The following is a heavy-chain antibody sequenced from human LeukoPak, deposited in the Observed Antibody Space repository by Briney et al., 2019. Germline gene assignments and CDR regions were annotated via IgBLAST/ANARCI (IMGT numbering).Heavy chain of an antibody. J-gene: IGHJ5*02. CDR1: GFSFSNYW. D-gene: IGHD2-21*01. CDR2: INSDGSST. Sequence: GGTLRLSCAASGFSFSNYWMHWVRQAPGKGLVWVSRINSDGSSTTYADSVKGRFTISRDNAKNTLYLQMNSLRAEDTAVYYCARDGVEFYNWFDPWGQGTLVTVSS. V-gene: IGHV3-74*01. CDR3: ARDGVEFYNWFDP.